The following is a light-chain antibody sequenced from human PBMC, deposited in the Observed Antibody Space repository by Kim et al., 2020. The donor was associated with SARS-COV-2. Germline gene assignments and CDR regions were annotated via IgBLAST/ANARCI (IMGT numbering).Light chain of an antibody. CDR1: KLGDKY. CDR3: QAWDSSTVV. Sequence: SYELTQPPSVSVSPGQTASITCSGDKLGDKYACWYQHKPGQSPVLVIYQDSKRPSGIPERFSGSNSGNTATLTISGTQAMDEADYYCQAWDSSTVVFGTG. V-gene: IGLV3-1*01. CDR2: QDS. J-gene: IGLJ1*01.